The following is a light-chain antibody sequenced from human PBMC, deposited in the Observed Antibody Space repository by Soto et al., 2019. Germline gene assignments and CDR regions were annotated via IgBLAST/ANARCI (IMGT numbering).Light chain of an antibody. V-gene: IGLV2-14*01. Sequence: LTQPASVSGSPGQSITISCTGTSSDVGGYNYVSWYQHHPGEAPKLIIFEVTKRPSGVPYRFSGSKSANTASLTISGILAEDEADYFCNSYTTSATYVFGSGTTVTVL. CDR2: EVT. CDR1: SSDVGGYNY. CDR3: NSYTTSATYV. J-gene: IGLJ1*01.